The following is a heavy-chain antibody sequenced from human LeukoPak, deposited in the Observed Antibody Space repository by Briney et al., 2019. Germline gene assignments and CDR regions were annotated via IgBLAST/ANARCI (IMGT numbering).Heavy chain of an antibody. J-gene: IGHJ3*02. CDR1: GYTFTGYY. CDR2: INPNSGGT. D-gene: IGHD3-9*01. CDR3: ARGYDILTGNDAFDI. Sequence: ASVKVSCKASGYTFTGYYMHWVRQAPGQGLEWMGWINPNSGGTNYAQKFQGWVTMTRDTSISTAYMELSRLRSDDTAVYYCARGYDILTGNDAFDIWGQGTMVTVSS. V-gene: IGHV1-2*04.